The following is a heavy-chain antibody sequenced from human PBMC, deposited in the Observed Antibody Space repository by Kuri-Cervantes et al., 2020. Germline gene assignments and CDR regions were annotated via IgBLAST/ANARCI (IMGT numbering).Heavy chain of an antibody. CDR3: ARNGELFDY. D-gene: IGHD4-17*01. Sequence: GESLKISCAASGFTLDEYGMSWVRQAPGKGLEWVSGINWNAGSTGYADSVKGRFTISRDNAKNSLYLQMNSLRAEDTAVYYCARNGELFDYWGQGTLVTVSS. CDR2: INWNAGST. V-gene: IGHV3-20*04. J-gene: IGHJ4*02. CDR1: GFTLDEYG.